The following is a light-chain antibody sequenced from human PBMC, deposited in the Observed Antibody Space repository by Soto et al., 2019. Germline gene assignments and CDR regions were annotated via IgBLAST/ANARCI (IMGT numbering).Light chain of an antibody. CDR3: QQFDSSPFT. CDR2: TVS. J-gene: IGKJ4*01. Sequence: DIQLTQSPSFLSASVGDRLTITCRASQDIRSSLAWYQQKPGKAPNLLISTVSTLQSGVPSRFSGGRSGTEFTLTISSLQPEDFGTYYCQQFDSSPFTFGGGTKVEI. V-gene: IGKV1-9*01. CDR1: QDIRSS.